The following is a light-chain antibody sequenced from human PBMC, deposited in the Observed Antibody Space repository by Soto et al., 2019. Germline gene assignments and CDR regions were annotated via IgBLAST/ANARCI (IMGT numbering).Light chain of an antibody. J-gene: IGKJ5*01. V-gene: IGKV1-33*01. Sequence: DIQMTQSPSSLSGSVGDRVTITCQASQDIGNSVNWYQQKPGKAPKLLLSAASNLETGDPLRFSGSGSGTDFAFIISSLQPEDVATYFCQQYGSLPITFGQGTRPEI. CDR2: AAS. CDR1: QDIGNS. CDR3: QQYGSLPIT.